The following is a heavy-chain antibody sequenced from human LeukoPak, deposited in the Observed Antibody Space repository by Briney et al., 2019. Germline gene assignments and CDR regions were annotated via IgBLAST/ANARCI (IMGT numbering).Heavy chain of an antibody. J-gene: IGHJ5*02. Sequence: SGGSLRLSCAASGFTFSSYAMSWVRQAPGKGLEWVSAISGSGGSTYYADSVKGRFTISRDNSKNTLYLQMNSLRAEDTAVYYCAKDPYCGGDCYPVWFDPWGPGTLVTVSS. V-gene: IGHV3-23*01. CDR1: GFTFSSYA. D-gene: IGHD2-21*02. CDR2: ISGSGGST. CDR3: AKDPYCGGDCYPVWFDP.